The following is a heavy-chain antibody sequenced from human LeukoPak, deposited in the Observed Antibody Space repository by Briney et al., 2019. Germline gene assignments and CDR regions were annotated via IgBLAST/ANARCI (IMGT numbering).Heavy chain of an antibody. CDR1: GGSFSGYY. CDR2: INHSGST. D-gene: IGHD3-10*01. Sequence: PSETLSLTCAVYGGSFSGYYWSWIRQPPGKGLEWIGEINHSGSTNYNPPLKSRVTISVDTSKNQFSLKLSSVTAADTAVYYCAREKGRITMVRGVRVFDYWGQETLVTVSS. CDR3: AREKGRITMVRGVRVFDY. J-gene: IGHJ4*02. V-gene: IGHV4-34*01.